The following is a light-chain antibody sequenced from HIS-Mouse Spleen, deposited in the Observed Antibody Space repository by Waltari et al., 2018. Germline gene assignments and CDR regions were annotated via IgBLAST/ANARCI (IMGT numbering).Light chain of an antibody. V-gene: IGLV2-14*01. CDR1: SSDVGGYNY. CDR2: EVS. CDR3: SSYTSSSTLYV. Sequence: QSALTQPASVSGSPGQSITISCTGTSSDVGGYNYVSWYQQHPGKAPKLMIYEVSNLPSGFSNRFSCSQSCTTASLTISGLQAEDEADYYCSSYTSSSTLYVFGTGTKVTVL. J-gene: IGLJ1*01.